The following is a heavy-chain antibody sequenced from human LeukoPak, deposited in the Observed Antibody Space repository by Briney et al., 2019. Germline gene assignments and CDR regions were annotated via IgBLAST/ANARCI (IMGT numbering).Heavy chain of an antibody. CDR1: GFTFDTYW. J-gene: IGHJ4*02. CDR3: AALTMIRGVIGY. CDR2: IKQDGSEK. V-gene: IGHV3-7*01. Sequence: GGSLRLSCAAYGFTFDTYWMSWVRQAPGKELEWVANIKQDGSEKYYVDSVKGRFTISRDNAKNSLYLQMNSLRAEDTAVYYCAALTMIRGVIGYWGQGTLVTVSS. D-gene: IGHD3-10*01.